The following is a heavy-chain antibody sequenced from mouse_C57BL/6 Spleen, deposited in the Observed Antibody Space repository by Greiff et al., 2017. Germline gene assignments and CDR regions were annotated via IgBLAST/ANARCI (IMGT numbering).Heavy chain of an antibody. D-gene: IGHD2-4*01. Sequence: VQLQQSDAELVKPGASVKISCKVSGYTFTDHTIHWMKQRPEQGLEWIGYIYPRDGSTTYNEKFKGKATLTADKSSRTAYMQLNSLTSEDSAVYFCARDYYDYGGDWYFDVWGTGTTVTVSS. CDR2: IYPRDGST. J-gene: IGHJ1*03. CDR1: GYTFTDHT. CDR3: ARDYYDYGGDWYFDV. V-gene: IGHV1-78*01.